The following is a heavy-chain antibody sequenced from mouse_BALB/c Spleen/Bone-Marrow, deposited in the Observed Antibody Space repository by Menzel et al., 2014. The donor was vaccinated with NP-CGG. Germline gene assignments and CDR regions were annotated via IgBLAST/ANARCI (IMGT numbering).Heavy chain of an antibody. J-gene: IGHJ2*01. CDR1: GFTFNIYA. V-gene: IGHV10-1*02. D-gene: IGHD2-14*01. CDR2: IRSKSKNYET. CDR3: VRGDYRYLYFDY. Sequence: EVMLVESGGGLVQPKGSLKLSCAASGFTFNIYAMNWVRQAPGKGLEWVARIRSKSKNYETYYADSVKDRFIISRDDSQTMFYLQMNNLKTEDTAIYCCVRGDYRYLYFDYWGQGTTLTVSS.